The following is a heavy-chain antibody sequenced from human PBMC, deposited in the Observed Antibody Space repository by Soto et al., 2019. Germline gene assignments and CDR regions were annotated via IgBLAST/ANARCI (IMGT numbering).Heavy chain of an antibody. CDR1: GFSLTTSGVG. D-gene: IGHD4-17*01. Sequence: QITLKESGPTLVKPTQTLTLTCTFSGFSLTTSGVGVGWIRQPPGKALEWLALIYWDDDKRYSPSLKSRLTNTKDPPKTWVVLTMTTMAQADTATYFCSHRTIPVTWGSAPWGQGPRVTVPS. V-gene: IGHV2-5*02. CDR2: IYWDDDK. CDR3: SHRTIPVTWGSAP. J-gene: IGHJ5*02.